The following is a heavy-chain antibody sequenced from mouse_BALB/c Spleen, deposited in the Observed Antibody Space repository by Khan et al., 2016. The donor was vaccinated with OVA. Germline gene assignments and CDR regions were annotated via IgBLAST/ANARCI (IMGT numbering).Heavy chain of an antibody. CDR1: GFNIKDYY. CDR3: VRGYCGSSTY. D-gene: IGHD1-1*01. Sequence: EVQLQQSGAELVRPGALLKLSCTASGFNIKDYYMPWVQQTPDQGLEWIGWIDPGDGNTIYEPKFQGQVSITADTSSNTAYLQLSSLTSEDTAVYYCVRGYCGSSTYWGQGTTVTVSS. CDR2: IDPGDGNT. J-gene: IGHJ2*01. V-gene: IGHV14-1*02.